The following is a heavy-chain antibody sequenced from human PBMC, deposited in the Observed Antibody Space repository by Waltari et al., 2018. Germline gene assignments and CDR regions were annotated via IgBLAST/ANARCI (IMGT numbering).Heavy chain of an antibody. CDR2: IIPILGTA. V-gene: IGHV1-69*05. Sequence: QVQLVQSGAEVKKPGSSVKVSCKASGGTFSSYAISWVRQAPGQGLEWMGGIIPILGTANYAQKFQGRVTITTDESTSTAYMELSSLRSEDTAVYYCARAPRTTIFGVVLQNYYYYMDGWGKGTTVTVSS. CDR1: GGTFSSYA. D-gene: IGHD3-3*01. CDR3: ARAPRTTIFGVVLQNYYYYMDG. J-gene: IGHJ6*03.